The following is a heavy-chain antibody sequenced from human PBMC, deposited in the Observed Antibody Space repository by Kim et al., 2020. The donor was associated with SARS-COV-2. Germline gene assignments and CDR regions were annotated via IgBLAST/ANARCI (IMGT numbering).Heavy chain of an antibody. Sequence: ASVKVSCKASGYTFTSYAMNWVRQAPGQGLEWMGWINTNTGNPTYAQGFTGRFVFSLDTSVSTAYLQISSLKAEDTAVYYCARARRRGQWLPNTYYYYYGMDVWGQGTTVTVSS. D-gene: IGHD6-19*01. CDR1: GYTFTSYA. J-gene: IGHJ6*02. CDR2: INTNTGNP. CDR3: ARARRRGQWLPNTYYYYYGMDV. V-gene: IGHV7-4-1*02.